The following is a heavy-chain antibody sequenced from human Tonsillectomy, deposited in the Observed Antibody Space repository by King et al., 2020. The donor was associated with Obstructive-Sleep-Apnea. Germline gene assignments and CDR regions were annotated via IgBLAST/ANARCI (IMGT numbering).Heavy chain of an antibody. D-gene: IGHD5-24*01. CDR1: GFTFGDYA. V-gene: IGHV3-49*03. CDR3: TRLRRDGYNWGDY. CDR2: IRSNAYGGTT. Sequence: VQLVESGGGLVQPGRSLRLSCTASGFTFGDYAMSWFRQAPGKGLEWVGFIRSNAYGGTTEYSAFVKGRFTFARDDSKSIAYLQMNRLKTEDTAVYYCTRLRRDGYNWGDYWGQGTLVTVSS. J-gene: IGHJ4*02.